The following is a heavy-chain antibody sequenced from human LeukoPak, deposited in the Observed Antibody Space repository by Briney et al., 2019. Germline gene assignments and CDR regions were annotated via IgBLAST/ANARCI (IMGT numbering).Heavy chain of an antibody. CDR3: ASLHGYGSGRP. CDR1: GGSISSGSYY. Sequence: SETLSLTCTVSGGSISSGSYYWGWIRQPPGKGLEWIGSIYDRGSTNYNPSLKSRVTISVDTSKNQFSLKVSSVTAADTAVYYCASLHGYGSGRPWGQGTLVTVSS. D-gene: IGHD3-10*01. J-gene: IGHJ5*02. CDR2: IYDRGST. V-gene: IGHV4-39*07.